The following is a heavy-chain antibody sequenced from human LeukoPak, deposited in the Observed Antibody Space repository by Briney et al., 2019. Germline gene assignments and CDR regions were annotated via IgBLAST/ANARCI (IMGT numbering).Heavy chain of an antibody. CDR3: ARRGTIFGPESL. Sequence: PSETLSLTCTVSGGSISSYYWSWIRQPAGKGLEWIGRIYTSGSTNYNPSLKSRVTISVDTSKNQLSLNVTSVTAADTAVYYCARRGTIFGPESLWGRGTLVTVSS. CDR2: IYTSGST. CDR1: GGSISSYY. D-gene: IGHD3-3*01. V-gene: IGHV4-4*07. J-gene: IGHJ2*01.